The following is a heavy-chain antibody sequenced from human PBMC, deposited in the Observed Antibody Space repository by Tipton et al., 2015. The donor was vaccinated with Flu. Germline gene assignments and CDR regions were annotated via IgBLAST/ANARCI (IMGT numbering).Heavy chain of an antibody. V-gene: IGHV4-59*12. CDR1: GGSISSYY. J-gene: IGHJ4*02. CDR3: AKTTSSGYDGSGRDFDY. Sequence: TLSLTCTVSGGSISSYYWSWIRQPPGKGLEWIGYIYYSGSTNYNPSLKSRVTISVDTSKNQFSLRLSSVTAADTAVYYCAKTTSSGYDGSGRDFDYWGQGTLVTVSS. CDR2: IYYSGST. D-gene: IGHD3-10*01.